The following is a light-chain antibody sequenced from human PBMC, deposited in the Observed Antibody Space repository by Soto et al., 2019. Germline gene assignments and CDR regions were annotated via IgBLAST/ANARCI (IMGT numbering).Light chain of an antibody. CDR2: SNN. CDR3: AAWDDSLNGWV. V-gene: IGLV1-44*01. J-gene: IGLJ3*02. CDR1: SSNIGSNT. Sequence: QSVLTQPPSASGTPGQRVTISCSGSSSNIGSNTVNWYQQLPGTAPKLLIYSNNQRPSGVPVRFSGSKSGTSASLAISGPQSEDEADYSCAAWDDSLNGWVFGGGTKLTVL.